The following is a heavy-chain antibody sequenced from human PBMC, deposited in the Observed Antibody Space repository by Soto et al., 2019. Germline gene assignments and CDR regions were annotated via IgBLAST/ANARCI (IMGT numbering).Heavy chain of an antibody. D-gene: IGHD3-22*01. J-gene: IGHJ6*02. Sequence: SVKVSCKASGGTFSSYAISWVRQAPGQGLEWMGGIIPIFGTANYAQKFQGRVTMTRDTSTSTVYMELSSLRSEDTAVYYCARAGSSGYYRQLYYYYGMDVWGQGTTVTASS. CDR3: ARAGSSGYYRQLYYYYGMDV. V-gene: IGHV1-69*05. CDR2: IIPIFGTA. CDR1: GGTFSSYA.